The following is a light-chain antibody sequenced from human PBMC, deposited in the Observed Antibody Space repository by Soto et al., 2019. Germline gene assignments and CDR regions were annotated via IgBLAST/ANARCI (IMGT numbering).Light chain of an antibody. CDR1: SSDVSGYNY. CDR3: NSWTSSGTYG. CDR2: DVS. V-gene: IGLV2-14*03. J-gene: IGLJ1*01. Sequence: QSVLTQPASVSGSPGQSITISCTGSSSDVSGYNYVSWYQHLPGKAPELMIYDVSNRPSGVSNRFSGSKSGNTASLTISGLQAEDEADYYCNSWTSSGTYGFGTGTKVTVL.